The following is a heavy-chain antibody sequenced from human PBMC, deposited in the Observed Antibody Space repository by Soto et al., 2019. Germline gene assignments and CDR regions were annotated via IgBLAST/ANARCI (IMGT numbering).Heavy chain of an antibody. D-gene: IGHD5-12*01. V-gene: IGHV4-59*01. J-gene: IGHJ4*02. CDR2: IHYNGNT. CDR1: GYYISAYS. Sequence: SETLSHTCTFSGYYISAYSWSWVRQPPGKGLEWIGNIHYNGNTKYNPSLKSRVTMSVDTSKNQFSLKLISVTAADTAKYFCAREGNLGRWLQPLDFWGQGTLVTVSS. CDR3: AREGNLGRWLQPLDF.